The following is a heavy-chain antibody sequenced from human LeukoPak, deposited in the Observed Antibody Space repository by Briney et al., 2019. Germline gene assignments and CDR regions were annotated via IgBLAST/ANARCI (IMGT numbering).Heavy chain of an antibody. Sequence: GGSLRLSCATSGFTFSTYGMNWVRQAPGKGLEWVSYISGSTTTIKYADSVRGRFTISRDNAKNSQYLQMNSLRDEDTAVYYCVRDAIGGFDYWGQGTLVTVSS. CDR3: VRDAIGGFDY. J-gene: IGHJ4*02. CDR2: ISGSTTTI. D-gene: IGHD2/OR15-2a*01. V-gene: IGHV3-48*02. CDR1: GFTFSTYG.